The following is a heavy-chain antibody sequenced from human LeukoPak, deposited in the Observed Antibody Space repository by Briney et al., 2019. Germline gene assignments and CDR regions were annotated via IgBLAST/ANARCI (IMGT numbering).Heavy chain of an antibody. CDR2: IYYSGST. J-gene: IGHJ5*02. Sequence: KPSETLSLTCTVSGGSISSSSYYWGWIRQPPGKGLEWIGSIYYSGSTYYNPSLKSRVTISVDTSKNQFSLKLSSATAADTAVYYCARHRLLWFGELGYRFDPWGQGTLVTVSS. CDR3: ARHRLLWFGELGYRFDP. CDR1: GGSISSSSYY. V-gene: IGHV4-39*01. D-gene: IGHD3-10*01.